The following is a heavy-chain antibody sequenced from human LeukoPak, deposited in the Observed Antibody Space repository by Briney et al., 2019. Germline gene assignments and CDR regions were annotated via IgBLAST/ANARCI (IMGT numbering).Heavy chain of an antibody. Sequence: SETLSLTCTVSGGSISSYYWSWIRQPPGKGLEWIGYIYYSGSTNYNPSLKSRVTISVDTSKNQFSLKLSSVTAADTAVYYCARATMVRGVPLSVYYYGMDVWGQGTTVTVSS. CDR1: GGSISSYY. CDR3: ARATMVRGVPLSVYYYGMDV. V-gene: IGHV4-59*01. D-gene: IGHD3-10*01. CDR2: IYYSGST. J-gene: IGHJ6*02.